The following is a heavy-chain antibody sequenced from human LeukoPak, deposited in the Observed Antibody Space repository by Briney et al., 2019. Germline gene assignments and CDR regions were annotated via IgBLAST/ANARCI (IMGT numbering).Heavy chain of an antibody. J-gene: IGHJ4*02. CDR2: IYYSGST. D-gene: IGHD3-22*01. CDR1: GGSFSGYY. CDR3: ARYTSSYYHDFDY. V-gene: IGHV4-34*01. Sequence: SETLSLTCAVYGGSFSGYYWSWIRQPPGKGLEWIGSIYYSGSTYYNPSLKSRVTISVDTSKNQFSLKLSSVTAADTAVYYCARYTSSYYHDFDYWGQGTLVTVSS.